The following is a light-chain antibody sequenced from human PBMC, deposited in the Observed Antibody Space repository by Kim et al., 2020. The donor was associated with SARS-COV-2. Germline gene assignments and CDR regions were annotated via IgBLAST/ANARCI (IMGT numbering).Light chain of an antibody. J-gene: IGKJ1*01. V-gene: IGKV3-15*01. CDR3: QQYDDWPRT. Sequence: EIVMTQSPATLSVSPGERATLSCRASQSVSSNLAWYQQKPGQAPRLLIYDASTRATGIPARFSGSGSGTEFTLTISRLQSEDFAIYYCQQYDDWPRTFGLGTKVDIK. CDR2: DAS. CDR1: QSVSSN.